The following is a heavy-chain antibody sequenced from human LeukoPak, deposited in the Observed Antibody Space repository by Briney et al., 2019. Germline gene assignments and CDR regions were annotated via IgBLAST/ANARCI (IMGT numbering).Heavy chain of an antibody. CDR1: GGSISSYY. D-gene: IGHD1-26*01. J-gene: IGHJ4*02. CDR2: IYYSGST. Sequence: SETLSLTCTVSGGSISSYYWSWIRQPPGKGLEWIGYIYYSGSTNYNPSLKSRVTISVDTSKNQFSLKLSSVTAADTAVYYCARVVSYAHFPLDYWGQGTLVTVSS. V-gene: IGHV4-59*01. CDR3: ARVVSYAHFPLDY.